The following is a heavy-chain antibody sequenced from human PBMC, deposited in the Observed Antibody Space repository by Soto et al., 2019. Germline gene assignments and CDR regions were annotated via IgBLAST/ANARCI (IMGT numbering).Heavy chain of an antibody. Sequence: SGPKLVNPTPTLTLTCTFSGFSLTTSGVGVGWIRQPPGKALEWLALIFWNDDERYSPSLNSRLTITKDTSKNQVVLTMTNMDPFYTSTYSCVLTGYRHAPCGYWGRGTRVTVSS. CDR1: GFSLTTSGVG. D-gene: IGHD6-25*01. CDR2: IFWNDDE. CDR3: VLTGYRHAPCGY. V-gene: IGHV2-5*01. J-gene: IGHJ4*02.